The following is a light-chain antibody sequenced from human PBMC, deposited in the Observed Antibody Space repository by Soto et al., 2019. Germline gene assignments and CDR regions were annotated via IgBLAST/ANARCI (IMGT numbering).Light chain of an antibody. CDR2: GAS. CDR3: QQYYSTPRT. CDR1: QSVSTSY. J-gene: IGKJ1*01. V-gene: IGKV3-20*01. Sequence: DIVLTQSPGTLSLSPGDRATLSCRASQSVSTSYLAWYQQKPGQAPRLLIYGASSRATGIPDRFSGSGSGTDFTLTISGLEPEDFAVYYCQQYYSTPRTFGQGTKVEIK.